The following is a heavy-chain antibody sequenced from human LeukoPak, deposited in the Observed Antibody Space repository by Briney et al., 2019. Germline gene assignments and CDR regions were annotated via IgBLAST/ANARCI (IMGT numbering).Heavy chain of an antibody. CDR3: STVFDY. J-gene: IGHJ4*02. Sequence: GGSLRLSCVASVLTLSSYLMHGVRQAPGKGLAWVSRIDGDGSGTSYADSVKGRFTISRDTAKNTVYLQMNSLRAGGSGVYFCSTVFDYWGQGTPVTVSS. CDR1: VLTLSSYL. V-gene: IGHV3-74*01. CDR2: IDGDGSGT.